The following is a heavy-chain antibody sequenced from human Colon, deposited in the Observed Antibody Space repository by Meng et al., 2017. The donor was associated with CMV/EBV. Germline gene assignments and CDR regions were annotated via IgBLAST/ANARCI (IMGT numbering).Heavy chain of an antibody. Sequence: ERQVGVAGGDFARPGGSLRLSCAASGFPVSGTRMCWVRRAPGKGLEWVTVIYSGGSTFYADSVKGRFTISRDNSRNTLYLHMNRLSSEDTAVYYCARGYSGTASWGQGSLVTVSS. D-gene: IGHD1-26*01. CDR2: IYSGGST. CDR1: GFPVSGTR. J-gene: IGHJ4*02. V-gene: IGHV3-66*01. CDR3: ARGYSGTAS.